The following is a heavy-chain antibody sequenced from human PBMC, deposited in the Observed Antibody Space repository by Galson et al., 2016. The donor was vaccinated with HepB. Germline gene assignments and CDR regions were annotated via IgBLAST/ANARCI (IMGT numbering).Heavy chain of an antibody. CDR1: GGSIGSNNYY. J-gene: IGHJ4*02. Sequence: LSLTCSVSGGSIGSNNYYWGWNRQPPGKGLEWIGSIYYSGRTFYNPSLQSRVTISVDTSKNQFSLSLNSVTAADTAVYYCARHEPSFCSSAICYPYYFDYWGQGTLVTVSS. CDR2: IYYSGRT. D-gene: IGHD2-2*01. V-gene: IGHV4-39*01. CDR3: ARHEPSFCSSAICYPYYFDY.